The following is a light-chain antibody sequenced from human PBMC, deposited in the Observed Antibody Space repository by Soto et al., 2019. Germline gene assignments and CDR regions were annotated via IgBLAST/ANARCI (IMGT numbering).Light chain of an antibody. CDR1: QSISRY. CDR2: DAS. CDR3: QQYDSLPRT. Sequence: DIQMTQSPSSLSPSIGDRVTITCRASQSISRYLNWYQQKPGKAPKLLIYDASNLETGVPSRFSGSGSGTDFNLTISSLQPEDIATYYCQQYDSLPRTFGQGTKVEIK. J-gene: IGKJ1*01. V-gene: IGKV1-33*01.